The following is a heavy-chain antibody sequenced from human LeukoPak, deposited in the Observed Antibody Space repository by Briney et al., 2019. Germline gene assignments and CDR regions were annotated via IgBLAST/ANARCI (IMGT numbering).Heavy chain of an antibody. CDR1: GYTFTSYE. CDR2: MNPDSGDT. V-gene: IGHV1-8*01. CDR3: ARGLGTHDSSELTWPMISF. J-gene: IGHJ4*02. Sequence: ASVKVSFKASGYTFTSYEINWVRQASGQGLEWMGWMNPDSGDTAYSQKFQGRITITRSTAISTAYMELSSVRSEDTAVYYCARGLGTHDSSELTWPMISFWGQGTVVTVSS. D-gene: IGHD3-22*01.